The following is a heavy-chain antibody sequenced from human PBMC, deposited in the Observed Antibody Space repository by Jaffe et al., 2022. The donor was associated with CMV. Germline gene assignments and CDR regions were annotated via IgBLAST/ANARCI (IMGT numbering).Heavy chain of an antibody. Sequence: QVQLQESGPGLVKPSETLSLTCTVSGGSISSYYWSWIRQPPGKGLEWIGYIYYSGSTNYNPSLKSRVTISVDTSKNQFSLKLSSVTAADTAVYYCAREVEMATIGQGDAFDIWGQGTMVTVSS. J-gene: IGHJ3*02. CDR2: IYYSGST. CDR3: AREVEMATIGQGDAFDI. V-gene: IGHV4-59*01. D-gene: IGHD5-12*01. CDR1: GGSISSYY.